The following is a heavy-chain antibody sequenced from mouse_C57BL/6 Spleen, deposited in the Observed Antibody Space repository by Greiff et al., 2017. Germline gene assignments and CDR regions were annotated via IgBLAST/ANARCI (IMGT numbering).Heavy chain of an antibody. V-gene: IGHV1-61*01. J-gene: IGHJ4*01. CDR3: AREGPYAMDY. CDR1: GYTFTSYW. CDR2: IYPSDSET. Sequence: QVQLQQPGAELVRPGSSVKLSCKASGYTFTSYWMDWVKQRPGQGLEWIGNIYPSDSETHYNQKFKDKATLTVDKSSSTAYMQLSSLTSEDSAVYYCAREGPYAMDYWGQGTSVTVSS.